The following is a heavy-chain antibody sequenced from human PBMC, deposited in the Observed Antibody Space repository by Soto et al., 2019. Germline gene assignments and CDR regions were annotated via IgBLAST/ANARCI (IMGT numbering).Heavy chain of an antibody. CDR1: GFTFSSYA. CDR2: ISGSGGST. Sequence: EVQLLESGGGLVQPGGSLRLSCAASGFTFSSYAMSWVRQAPGKGLEWVSAISGSGGSTDYADSVKGRFTISRDNSKNTLYLQMNSLRAEDTAVYYCAKFDLGIQLWLRCDYWGQGTLVTVSS. J-gene: IGHJ4*02. D-gene: IGHD5-18*01. CDR3: AKFDLGIQLWLRCDY. V-gene: IGHV3-23*01.